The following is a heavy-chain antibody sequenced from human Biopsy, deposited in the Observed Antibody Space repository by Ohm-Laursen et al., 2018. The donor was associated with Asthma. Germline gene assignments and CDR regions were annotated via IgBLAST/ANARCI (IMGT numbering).Heavy chain of an antibody. D-gene: IGHD2-2*01. CDR3: ARKAGSCISRTCYSLDF. Sequence: ASVKVSCKSLGGTFNTYVIGWVRQAPGPGLEWLGGFNSFFGTTTYPQKFQDRVTITADDSTSTVYMELSSLRSEDTAGYYCARKAGSCISRTCYSLDFWGQGTLVTVSS. CDR1: GGTFNTYV. V-gene: IGHV1-69*13. CDR2: FNSFFGTT. J-gene: IGHJ4*02.